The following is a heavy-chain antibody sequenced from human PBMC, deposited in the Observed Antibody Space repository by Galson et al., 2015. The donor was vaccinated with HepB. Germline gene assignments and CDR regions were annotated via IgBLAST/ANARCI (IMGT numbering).Heavy chain of an antibody. CDR3: AKSESFGEDVDVAFDP. Sequence: SLRLSCASSGFMFSTNGMHWVRQAPGKGLEWVAVIFYDGSNRYYADSVKGRSTISRDNSKNTLYLQMNSVRAEDTAVYYCAKSESFGEDVDVAFDPWGQGTLVIVSS. CDR1: GFMFSTNG. D-gene: IGHD3-10*01. V-gene: IGHV3-33*06. CDR2: IFYDGSNR. J-gene: IGHJ5*02.